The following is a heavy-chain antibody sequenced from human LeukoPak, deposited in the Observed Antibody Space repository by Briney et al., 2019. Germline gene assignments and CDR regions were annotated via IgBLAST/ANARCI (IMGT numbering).Heavy chain of an antibody. V-gene: IGHV1-8*01. D-gene: IGHD6-13*01. CDR1: GYTFTSYD. CDR2: MNPNSGNT. J-gene: IGHJ4*02. CDR3: ARDRISLYSSPYYFDY. Sequence: ASVKVSCKASGYTFTSYDINWVRQATGQGLEWMGWMNPNSGNTGYAQKFQGRVTMTRDTSISTAYMELSRLRSDDTAVYYCARDRISLYSSPYYFDYWGQGTLVTVSS.